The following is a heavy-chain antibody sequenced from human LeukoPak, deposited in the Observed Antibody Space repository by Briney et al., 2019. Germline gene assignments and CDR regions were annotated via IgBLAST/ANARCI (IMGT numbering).Heavy chain of an antibody. CDR1: GDSISSGGHS. V-gene: IGHV4-31*03. Sequence: PSETLSLTCTVSGDSISSGGHSWSWIRQHPGGGLEWIGNIYSSGSSYYNPSLKSRVTISVDTPKSQISLKLNSVTAADTAVYYCARDREYSGTYWPKFEDWGQGTLVTVSS. D-gene: IGHD1-26*01. CDR3: ARDREYSGTYWPKFED. J-gene: IGHJ4*02. CDR2: IYSSGSS.